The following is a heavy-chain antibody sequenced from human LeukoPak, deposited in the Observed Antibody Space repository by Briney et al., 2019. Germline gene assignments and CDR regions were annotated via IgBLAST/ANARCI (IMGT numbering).Heavy chain of an antibody. J-gene: IGHJ4*02. CDR2: ISTSGSTI. Sequence: PGGSLRLSCTASGFTFSNYEMNWVRQAPGKGLEWVSYISTSGSTIYYADSVKGRFTISRDNAKNSLYLQMNSLRAEDTAVYYCAREIGGVIASGGFDYWGQGTLVTVSS. D-gene: IGHD3-16*02. V-gene: IGHV3-48*03. CDR1: GFTFSNYE. CDR3: AREIGGVIASGGFDY.